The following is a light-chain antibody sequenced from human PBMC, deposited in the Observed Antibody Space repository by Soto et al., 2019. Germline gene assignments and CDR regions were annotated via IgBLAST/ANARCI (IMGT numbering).Light chain of an antibody. Sequence: DIQMTQSPSTLSASVGDRVTITCRASQSISIWLAWYQQKLGKAPKLLISRASSLHSGVPSRFSGSGSGTEFTLTISSLQPDDFATYYCQQYYTYPLTFGGGTKVEIK. CDR1: QSISIW. J-gene: IGKJ4*01. CDR3: QQYYTYPLT. CDR2: RAS. V-gene: IGKV1-5*03.